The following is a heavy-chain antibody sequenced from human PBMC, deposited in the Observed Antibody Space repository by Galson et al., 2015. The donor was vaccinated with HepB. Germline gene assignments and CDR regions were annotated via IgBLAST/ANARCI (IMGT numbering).Heavy chain of an antibody. J-gene: IGHJ6*02. CDR1: GYSFTNYG. Sequence: SVKVSCKASGYSFTNYGITWVRQAPGQGLEWMGWISAKNGNTKYAQKFQGRVTMTTDASTSTAYMELSSLRSEDTAVYYCARVQVVPAAMNGGSWYYYYGMDVWGQGTTVTVSS. CDR2: ISAKNGNT. D-gene: IGHD2-2*01. V-gene: IGHV1-18*01. CDR3: ARVQVVPAAMNGGSWYYYYGMDV.